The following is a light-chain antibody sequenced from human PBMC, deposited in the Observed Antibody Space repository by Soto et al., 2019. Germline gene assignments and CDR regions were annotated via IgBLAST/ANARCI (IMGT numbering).Light chain of an antibody. V-gene: IGKV3-11*01. J-gene: IGKJ4*01. CDR1: QSVSSY. CDR3: QQRRSWPLT. CDR2: AAA. Sequence: EIVLTQSPATLSLFPGERATLSCRASQSVSSYLAWYQQKPGQAPRLLIYAAANRATGIPARFSGSGSGTDFILTISSLQSEDFAVYYCQQRRSWPLTFGGGTKVEIK.